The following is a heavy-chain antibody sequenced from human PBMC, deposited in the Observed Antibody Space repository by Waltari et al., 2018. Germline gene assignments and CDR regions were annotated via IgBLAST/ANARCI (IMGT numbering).Heavy chain of an antibody. Sequence: QVHLQESGPGLVKPSETLSLTCSVSGVSISSSYWGWVRQPPGKGLEWFGYIYYSGDIGYNPSLRGRVTISVDTSNNHLSLELTSVTAADTAVYYCARHNSGWYFDHWGQGTLITVSS. V-gene: IGHV4-59*08. CDR1: GVSISSSY. CDR2: IYYSGDI. CDR3: ARHNSGWYFDH. D-gene: IGHD5-12*01. J-gene: IGHJ4*02.